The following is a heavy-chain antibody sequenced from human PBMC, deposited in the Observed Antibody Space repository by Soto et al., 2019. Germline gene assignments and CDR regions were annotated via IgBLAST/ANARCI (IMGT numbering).Heavy chain of an antibody. CDR2: ISYDGSNK. CDR1: GFIFSSYA. J-gene: IGHJ6*02. CDR3: AREDRFLEWLFNMHV. Sequence: GGSVRLSCAASGFIFSSYAMHWVRQAPGKGLEWVAVISYDGSNKYYADSVKGRFTISRDNSKNTLYLQMNSLRAEDTAVYYCAREDRFLEWLFNMHVWGQGTTVTVSS. D-gene: IGHD3-3*01. V-gene: IGHV3-30-3*01.